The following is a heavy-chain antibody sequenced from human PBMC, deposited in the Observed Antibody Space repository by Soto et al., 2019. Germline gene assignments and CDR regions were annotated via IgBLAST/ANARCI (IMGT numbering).Heavy chain of an antibody. CDR1: GYTFTSYG. CDR3: ASARFLEWQNWFDP. V-gene: IGHV1-18*01. CDR2: ISAYNGNT. D-gene: IGHD3-3*01. J-gene: IGHJ5*02. Sequence: ASVKVSCKASGYTFTSYGISWVRQAPGQGLEWMGWISAYNGNTNYAQKLQGRVTMTTDTSTSTAYMELRSLRSDDTAVYYCASARFLEWQNWFDPWGQGTLVTSPQ.